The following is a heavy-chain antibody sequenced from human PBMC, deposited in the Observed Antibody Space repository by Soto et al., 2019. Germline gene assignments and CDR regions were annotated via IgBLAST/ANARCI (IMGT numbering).Heavy chain of an antibody. J-gene: IGHJ4*02. CDR1: GYTFTAYH. D-gene: IGHD3-22*01. Sequence: QVQLVQSGAEVKKPGASVKVSCKASGYTFTAYHMHWVRQAPGQGLELMAMINPSGDSTSYAQKFHGIVTMTTATSTSTVYMELSSLRSEDTAVYYCAREGEFYFDSSAYYFVYWGQGTLVTVSS. CDR3: AREGEFYFDSSAYYFVY. CDR2: INPSGDST. V-gene: IGHV1-46*01.